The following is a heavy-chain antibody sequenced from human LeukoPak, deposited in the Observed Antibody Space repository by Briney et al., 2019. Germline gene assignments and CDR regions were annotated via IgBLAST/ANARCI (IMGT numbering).Heavy chain of an antibody. D-gene: IGHD2-8*01. CDR2: IYPGDSDI. J-gene: IGHJ4*02. CDR1: GYSFTNYR. V-gene: IGHV5-51*01. CDR3: ARYAAGERLSFDY. Sequence: GESLKISCQGSGYSFTNYRIGWVRQMPGKGLEWMGIIYPGDSDITYSPSFQGQVTISADKSISTAYLQWSSLKASDTAMYYCARYAAGERLSFDYWGQGTLVTVSS.